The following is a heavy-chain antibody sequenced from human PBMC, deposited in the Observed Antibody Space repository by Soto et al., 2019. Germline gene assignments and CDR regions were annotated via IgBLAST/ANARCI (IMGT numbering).Heavy chain of an antibody. CDR3: ARVFSDSSSFFDP. CDR2: IYYSGST. CDR1: GGSISSGNYY. D-gene: IGHD6-13*01. V-gene: IGHV4-31*03. J-gene: IGHJ5*02. Sequence: QVQLQESGPGLVKPSQTLSLTCTVSGGSISSGNYYWSWIRQHPGKVLEWIGYIYYSGSTSYNPALKSRVTISVDPSKNHFSLKLSSVTAADTAVYYCARVFSDSSSFFDPWGQGTLVTVSS.